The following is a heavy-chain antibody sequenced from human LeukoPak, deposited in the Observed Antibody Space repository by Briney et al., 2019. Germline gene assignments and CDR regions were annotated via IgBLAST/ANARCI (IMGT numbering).Heavy chain of an antibody. V-gene: IGHV3-7*01. D-gene: IGHD3-10*01. CDR2: IKPDGSEK. CDR1: HFTFTTYW. CDR3: AKRLSGSDFFDY. Sequence: PGGSLRLSCTASHFTFTTYWMSWVRQAPGKGLEWVANIKPDGSEKYYVDSVKGRFTISRDNSKNTLYLQMNSLRAEDTAVYYCAKRLSGSDFFDYWGQGTLVTVSS. J-gene: IGHJ4*02.